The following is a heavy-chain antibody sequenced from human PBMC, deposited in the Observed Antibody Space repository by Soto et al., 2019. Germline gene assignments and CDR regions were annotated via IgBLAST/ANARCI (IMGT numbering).Heavy chain of an antibody. CDR1: GFTFCSYA. D-gene: IGHD3-22*01. CDR2: ISSDGSNK. J-gene: IGHJ4*02. CDR3: PSPDSYFEY. V-gene: IGHV3-30*14. Sequence: PGGSLRLSCAASGFTFCSYAMHWVRPAPGKGLEWVAVISSDGSNKYYASSLKGRFTISRDNSKNALYLQMNTLRAENPAMYHCPSPDSYFEYWGQGTLVTV.